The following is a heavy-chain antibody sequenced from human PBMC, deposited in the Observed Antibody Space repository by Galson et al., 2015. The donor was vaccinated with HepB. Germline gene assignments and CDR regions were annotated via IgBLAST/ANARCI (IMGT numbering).Heavy chain of an antibody. V-gene: IGHV3-64*01. CDR2: ISSNGGST. CDR1: GFTFSSYA. CDR3: ARDFGGVCSGGSCALDFFDY. D-gene: IGHD2-15*01. J-gene: IGHJ4*02. Sequence: SLRLSCAASGFTFSSYAMHWVRQASGKGLEYVSAISSNGGSTYYANSVKGRFTISRDNSKNTLYLQMGSLRAEDMAVYYCARDFGGVCSGGSCALDFFDYWGQGTLVTVSS.